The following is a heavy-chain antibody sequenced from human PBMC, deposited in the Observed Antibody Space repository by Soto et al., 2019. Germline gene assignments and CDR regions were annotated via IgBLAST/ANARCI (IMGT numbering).Heavy chain of an antibody. V-gene: IGHV3-21*01. CDR1: GFTFSNYS. J-gene: IGHJ5*02. CDR3: ARVLAVAGPNYFDP. CDR2: ISSSGTYV. D-gene: IGHD6-19*01. Sequence: EVQLVESGGGLVKPGGSLRLSCAASGFTFSNYSMNWARQAPGKGLEWVSSISSSGTYVYYADSVKGRFTISRDNAKNSLYLQMSSLRAEDTAVYYCARVLAVAGPNYFDPWGQGTLVTVSS.